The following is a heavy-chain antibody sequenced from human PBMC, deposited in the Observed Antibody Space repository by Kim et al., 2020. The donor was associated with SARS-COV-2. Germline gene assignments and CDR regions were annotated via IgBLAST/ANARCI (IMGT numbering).Heavy chain of an antibody. CDR2: INPNSGGT. CDR1: GYTFTGYY. D-gene: IGHD6-19*01. V-gene: IGHV1-2*04. Sequence: ASVKVSCKASGYTFTGYYMHWVRQAPGQGLEWMGWINPNSGGTNYAQKFQGWVTMTRDTSISTAYMELSRLRSDDTAVYYCARARRAPASRDSSGWPMDYYYYYGMDVWGQGTTVTVSS. CDR3: ARARRAPASRDSSGWPMDYYYYYGMDV. J-gene: IGHJ6*02.